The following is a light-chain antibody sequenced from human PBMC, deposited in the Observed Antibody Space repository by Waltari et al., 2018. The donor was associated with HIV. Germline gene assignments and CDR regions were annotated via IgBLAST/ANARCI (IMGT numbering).Light chain of an antibody. CDR2: DNN. V-gene: IGLV1-51*01. CDR3: GTWDSSLSAV. Sequence: QPALTQPPSVSVAPGPRVPTPCSGGSINIWNNHVTWYQHLPGAAPKLLIYDNNNRPSGIPDRFSGSKSGTSATLIITGLQTGDEADYYCGTWDSSLSAVFGGGTKLTVL. CDR1: SINIWNNH. J-gene: IGLJ3*02.